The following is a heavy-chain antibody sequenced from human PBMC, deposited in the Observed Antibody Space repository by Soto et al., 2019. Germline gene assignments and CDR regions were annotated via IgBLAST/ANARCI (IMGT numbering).Heavy chain of an antibody. J-gene: IGHJ4*02. CDR1: GGTFNDYT. Sequence: QVQLVQSGAEVKKPGSSVRVSCKASGGTFNDYTVTWVRQAPGQGLEWMGRIIPMRGITTYAQNFQGRVALTVDKSQSTAYMELSRLRFKDTAMYFCARNAPFDSWGQVTLVTVSS. CDR2: IIPMRGIT. V-gene: IGHV1-69*02. CDR3: ARNAPFDS.